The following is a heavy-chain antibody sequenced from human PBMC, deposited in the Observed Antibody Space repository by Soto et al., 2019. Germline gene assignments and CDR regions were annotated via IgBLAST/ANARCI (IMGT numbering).Heavy chain of an antibody. CDR2: INHSGST. Sequence: QVHLQQWGAGLLRPSETLSLTCAVYGGSFSGYYWNWIRQPPGKGLEWIGEINHSGSTNYNPSLTRGVSIPVGTSNSQSSLKLGTVTATDTAVYYCARGRGDGYNPASYFDLWGRGTLVTVSS. D-gene: IGHD3-10*01. V-gene: IGHV4-34*01. CDR1: GGSFSGYY. J-gene: IGHJ2*01. CDR3: ARGRGDGYNPASYFDL.